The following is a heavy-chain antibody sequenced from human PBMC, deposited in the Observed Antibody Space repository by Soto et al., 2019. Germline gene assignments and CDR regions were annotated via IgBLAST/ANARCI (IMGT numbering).Heavy chain of an antibody. J-gene: IGHJ6*02. V-gene: IGHV1-18*04. CDR1: GYTFTSYG. CDR2: ISAYNGNT. CDR3: ARVNIAAAGIDYYGMDV. Sequence: ASLKVSCKASGYTFTSYGISWVRQAPGQGLEWMGWISAYNGNTNYAQKLQGRVTMTTDTSTSTAYMELRSLRSDDTAVYYCARVNIAAAGIDYYGMDVWGQGTTVTVSS. D-gene: IGHD6-13*01.